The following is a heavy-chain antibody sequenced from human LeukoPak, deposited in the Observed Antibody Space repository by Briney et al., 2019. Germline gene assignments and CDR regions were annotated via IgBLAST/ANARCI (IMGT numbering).Heavy chain of an antibody. J-gene: IGHJ6*02. Sequence: SETLSLTCTVSGGSISSNTYYWGWIRQPPGKGLEWIGSIYYSGNTYYNPSLKSRVGTSVDTSKNQFSLKLSSVTAADTAVYYCGRMISANFYFYYGMDVWGQGTTVTVSS. D-gene: IGHD4/OR15-4a*01. CDR2: IYYSGNT. CDR1: GGSISSNTYY. CDR3: GRMISANFYFYYGMDV. V-gene: IGHV4-39*01.